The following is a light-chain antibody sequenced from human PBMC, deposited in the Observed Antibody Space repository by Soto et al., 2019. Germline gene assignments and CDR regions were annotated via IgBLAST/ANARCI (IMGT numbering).Light chain of an antibody. Sequence: QSVLTQPASVSGSPGQSVTISCAGTSSDIGAYNYVSWYQQHPGKAPNLMISEVSNRPSGVSTLFSAPKSGHTDSPALFGLQAEDEADYYCSSHGGSNPFYVFGSGSKVTVL. CDR1: SSDIGAYNY. CDR3: SSHGGSNPFYV. J-gene: IGLJ1*01. V-gene: IGLV2-14*01. CDR2: EVS.